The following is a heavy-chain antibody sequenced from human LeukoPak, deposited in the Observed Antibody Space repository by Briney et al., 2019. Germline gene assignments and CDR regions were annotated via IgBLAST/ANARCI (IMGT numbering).Heavy chain of an antibody. J-gene: IGHJ5*02. V-gene: IGHV4-39*07. D-gene: IGHD6-19*01. CDR3: ARIAVAGTPRDGLWFDP. Sequence: SETLSLTCIVSGGSISSSNYYWGWIRQSPGKGLEWIGSIYSRGSTYYNPSLKSRVTISVDTSKNQFSLKLSSVTAADTAVYYCARIAVAGTPRDGLWFDPWGQGTLVTVSS. CDR2: IYSRGST. CDR1: GGSISSSNYY.